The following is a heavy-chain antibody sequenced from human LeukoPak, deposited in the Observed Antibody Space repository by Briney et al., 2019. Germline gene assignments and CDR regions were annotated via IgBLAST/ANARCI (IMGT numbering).Heavy chain of an antibody. J-gene: IGHJ5*02. V-gene: IGHV4-34*01. CDR1: GGSFSGYY. CDR2: INHSGGT. Sequence: SETLSLTCAVYGGSFSGYYGSWIRQPPGKGLEWIGEINHSGGTNYNPSLKSRVTISVDTSKNQFSLKLSSVTAADTAVYYCARRLLGDSKKFDPWGQGTLVTVSS. D-gene: IGHD3-22*01. CDR3: ARRLLGDSKKFDP.